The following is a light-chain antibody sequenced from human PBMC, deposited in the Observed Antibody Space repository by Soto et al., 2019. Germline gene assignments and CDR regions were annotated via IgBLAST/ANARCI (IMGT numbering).Light chain of an antibody. Sequence: DLQMTQSPSSLSASVGDRVTITCRASQSISTHLNWYQQKPGKAPNRLIYAASNLHSGVPSRFSGSGSGTDFTLTINSLQPEDFATYYCQQTYTTFTFGPGTKVDI. CDR3: QQTYTTFT. CDR1: QSISTH. J-gene: IGKJ3*01. V-gene: IGKV1-39*01. CDR2: AAS.